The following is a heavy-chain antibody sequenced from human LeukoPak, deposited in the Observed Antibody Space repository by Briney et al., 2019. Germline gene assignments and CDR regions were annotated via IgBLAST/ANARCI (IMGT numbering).Heavy chain of an antibody. V-gene: IGHV1-46*01. CDR2: INPSGGGT. CDR3: ARDRGRFDP. D-gene: IGHD6-13*01. J-gene: IGHJ5*02. Sequence: ASVTVSFKASGYTFTNYYMHWVRQAPGQGLEWMGIINPSGGGTTYAQKFQGRVTMTRDTSTSTVYMELSSLRSEDTAVYYCARDRGRFDPWGQGTLVIVSS. CDR1: GYTFTNYY.